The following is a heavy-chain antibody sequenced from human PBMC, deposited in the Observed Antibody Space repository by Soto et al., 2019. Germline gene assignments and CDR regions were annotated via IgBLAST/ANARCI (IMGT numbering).Heavy chain of an antibody. V-gene: IGHV4-34*01. CDR2: ITNRGST. CDR3: ARVVVAEDDNWFDH. D-gene: IGHD2-15*01. J-gene: IGHJ5*02. Sequence: QVQLQQWGAGLLKPSETLSLTCAVYGGSFSGYYWSWIRQPPGKGLEWIGEITNRGSTNYNPSLKSRVTISVDTSKSQFSLKLSSVTAADTAVYYWARVVVAEDDNWFDHWGQGTLVTVSS. CDR1: GGSFSGYY.